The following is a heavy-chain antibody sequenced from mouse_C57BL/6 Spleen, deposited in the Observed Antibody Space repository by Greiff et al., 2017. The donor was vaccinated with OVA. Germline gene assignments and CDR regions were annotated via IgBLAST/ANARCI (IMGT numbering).Heavy chain of an antibody. V-gene: IGHV1-69*01. Sequence: QVQLQQPGAELVMPGASVKLSCKASGYTFTSYWMHWVKQRPGQGLEWIGEIDPSDSYTNYNQTFKGKSTLTVDKSSSTAYMQLSSLTSEDSAVYYCARGNDGYTGYYAMDYWGQGTSVTVSS. D-gene: IGHD2-3*01. CDR2: IDPSDSYT. CDR1: GYTFTSYW. J-gene: IGHJ4*01. CDR3: ARGNDGYTGYYAMDY.